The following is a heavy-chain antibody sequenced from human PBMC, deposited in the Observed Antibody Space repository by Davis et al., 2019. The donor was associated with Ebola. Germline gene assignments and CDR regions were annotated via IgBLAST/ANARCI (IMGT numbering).Heavy chain of an antibody. CDR3: ARLPGFCTSLSCSYFYAMDV. D-gene: IGHD2-2*01. CDR2: IYHSGST. CDR1: GGSISSSIW. V-gene: IGHV4-4*02. J-gene: IGHJ6*02. Sequence: PSETLSLTCAVSGGSISSSIWWTWVRQPPGKELEWIGEIYHSGSTNYNPSLKGRVSISVDRSKNQFSLKLASVTAADTAVYYCARLPGFCTSLSCSYFYAMDVWGQGTTVTVSS.